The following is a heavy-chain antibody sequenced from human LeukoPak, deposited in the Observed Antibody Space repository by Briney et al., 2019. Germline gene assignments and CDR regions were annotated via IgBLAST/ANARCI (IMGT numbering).Heavy chain of an antibody. CDR1: GFTFSSYA. J-gene: IGHJ4*02. D-gene: IGHD3-3*01. CDR3: AKPAPRFLEWLLHFDY. Sequence: GGSLRLSCVASGFTFSSYAMSWVRQAPGKGLEWVSAISGSGGSTYYADSVKGRFTISRDNSKNTLYLQMNSLRAEDTAVYYCAKPAPRFLEWLLHFDYWGQGTLVTVSS. V-gene: IGHV3-23*01. CDR2: ISGSGGST.